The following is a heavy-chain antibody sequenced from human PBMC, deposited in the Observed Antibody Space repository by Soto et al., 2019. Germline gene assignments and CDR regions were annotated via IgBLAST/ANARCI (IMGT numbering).Heavy chain of an antibody. Sequence: QVQLVESGGGVVQPGRSLRLSCAASGFTFSSYAMHWVRQAPGKGLEWVAVISYDGSNKYYADSVKGRFTISRDNSKNTLYLQMNSLRAEDTAVYYCARDPSGIAAAGFFDSWGQGTLVTVSS. CDR3: ARDPSGIAAAGFFDS. D-gene: IGHD6-13*01. CDR2: ISYDGSNK. CDR1: GFTFSSYA. V-gene: IGHV3-30-3*01. J-gene: IGHJ4*02.